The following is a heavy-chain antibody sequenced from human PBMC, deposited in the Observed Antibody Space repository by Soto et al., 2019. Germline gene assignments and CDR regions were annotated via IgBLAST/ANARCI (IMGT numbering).Heavy chain of an antibody. V-gene: IGHV1-3*01. J-gene: IGHJ6*02. CDR2: INAGNGNT. Sequence: ASVKVSCKASGYTFTSYAMHWVRQAPGQRLEWMGWINAGNGNTKYSQKFQGRFTITRDTSASTAYMELSSLRSEDTAVYYCARMNYYDSSGYYYRVNYYGMDVWGQGTTVTVSS. CDR1: GYTFTSYA. CDR3: ARMNYYDSSGYYYRVNYYGMDV. D-gene: IGHD3-22*01.